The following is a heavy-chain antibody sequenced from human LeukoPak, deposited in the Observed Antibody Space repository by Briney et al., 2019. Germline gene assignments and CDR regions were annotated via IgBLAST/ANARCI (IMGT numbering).Heavy chain of an antibody. CDR3: ARKQLERGGFDP. D-gene: IGHD1-1*01. CDR2: INPNTGGT. CDR1: GYAFTGYY. J-gene: IGHJ5*02. Sequence: ASVKVSCKASGYAFTGYYMHWVRQAPGQGLEWMGWINPNTGGTNSAQKFQGRVTMTRDTSISTAYMELTRLTSDDTAVYYCARKQLERGGFDPWGQGTLVTVSS. V-gene: IGHV1-2*02.